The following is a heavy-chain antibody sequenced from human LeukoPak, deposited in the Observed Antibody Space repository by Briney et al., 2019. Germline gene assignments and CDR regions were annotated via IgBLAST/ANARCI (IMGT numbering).Heavy chain of an antibody. J-gene: IGHJ4*02. V-gene: IGHV5-51*01. Sequence: GESLKISCRGSGYSFTTYWIGWVRQMPGKGLEWMGIIYPGDCDTRYTASFQGQGSISADKSINTAYLQWSSLRASDTAMYYCARRQGCSSSSCPPDYWGQGTLVTVSP. CDR3: ARRQGCSSSSCPPDY. D-gene: IGHD2-2*01. CDR2: IYPGDCDT. CDR1: GYSFTTYW.